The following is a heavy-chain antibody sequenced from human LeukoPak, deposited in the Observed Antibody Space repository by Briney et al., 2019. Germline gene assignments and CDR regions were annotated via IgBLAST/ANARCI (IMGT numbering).Heavy chain of an antibody. Sequence: GASVKVSCKASGYTFTSYYMHWVRQAPGQGLEWMGIINPSGGSTSYAQKFQGRVTMTRDTSTSTVYMELSSLRSEDTAVYYCARSKSPNYGDYRFDYWGQGTLVTVSS. CDR3: ARSKSPNYGDYRFDY. J-gene: IGHJ4*02. CDR2: INPSGGST. CDR1: GYTFTSYY. D-gene: IGHD4-17*01. V-gene: IGHV1-46*01.